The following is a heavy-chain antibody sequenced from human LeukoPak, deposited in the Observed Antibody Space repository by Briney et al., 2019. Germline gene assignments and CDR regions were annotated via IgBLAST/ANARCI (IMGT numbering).Heavy chain of an antibody. V-gene: IGHV3-30*02. CDR3: AKDPGSYFPPFYYYYMDV. CDR2: IRYDGSNE. D-gene: IGHD3-10*01. J-gene: IGHJ6*03. CDR1: GFTFSSYG. Sequence: PGGSLRLSCAASGFTFSSYGMHWVRQAPGKGLEWVSFIRYDGSNEYYADSVRGRFTISRDNSKNTLYLQMNSLRAEDTAVYYCAKDPGSYFPPFYYYYMDVWGKGTTVTISS.